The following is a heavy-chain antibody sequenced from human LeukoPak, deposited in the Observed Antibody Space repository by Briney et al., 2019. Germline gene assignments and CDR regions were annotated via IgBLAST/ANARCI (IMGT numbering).Heavy chain of an antibody. Sequence: GESLRLSCRGSGFSFRNFSMNWVRQAPGKGLEWVSSISSSSNYIHYADSLKGRFTLSRDNAKKSVFLQMNSLRAEDTAVYYCAIFDDTTGYALYDAFAIWGQGTLVTVSS. CDR3: AIFDDTTGYALYDAFAI. D-gene: IGHD3-22*01. V-gene: IGHV3-21*01. CDR2: ISSSSNYI. CDR1: GFSFRNFS. J-gene: IGHJ3*02.